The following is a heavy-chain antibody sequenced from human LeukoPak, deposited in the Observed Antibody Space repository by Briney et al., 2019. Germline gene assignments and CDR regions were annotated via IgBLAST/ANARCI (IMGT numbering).Heavy chain of an antibody. CDR3: AKDSGKYGTDV. Sequence: ASVKVSCKASGYTFTSYYMHWVRQAPGQGLEWMGIINPSGGTTRYAQKFQGRVTMTRDTSTSTVYMELSSLRSEDTAVYYCAKDSGKYGTDVWGQGTTVTVSS. CDR1: GYTFTSYY. J-gene: IGHJ6*02. CDR2: INPSGGTT. V-gene: IGHV1-46*01. D-gene: IGHD1-26*01.